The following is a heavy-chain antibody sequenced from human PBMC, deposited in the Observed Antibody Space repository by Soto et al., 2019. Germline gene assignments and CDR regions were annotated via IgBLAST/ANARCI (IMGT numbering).Heavy chain of an antibody. CDR2: ISYDGSNK. CDR1: GLTFSSYG. Sequence: PGGSLRISCAASGLTFSSYGMHWVRQDPGKGLEWVAVISYDGSNKYYADSVKGRFTISRDNSKNTLYLQMNSLRAEDTAVYYCAKDLGEGYGDYVLVYWGQGTLVTVSS. D-gene: IGHD4-17*01. CDR3: AKDLGEGYGDYVLVY. V-gene: IGHV3-30*18. J-gene: IGHJ4*02.